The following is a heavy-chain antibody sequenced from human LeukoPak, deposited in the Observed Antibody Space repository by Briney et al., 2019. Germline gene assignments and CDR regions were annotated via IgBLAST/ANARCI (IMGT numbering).Heavy chain of an antibody. Sequence: GGSLRLSCAASGFTVSSNYMSWVRQAPGKRLEWVSIIHSGGSTYYADSVKGRFTISRDNSKNTLYLQMNSLRAEDTAVYYCARHLYHDYWGQGTLVTVSS. CDR1: GFTVSSNY. J-gene: IGHJ4*02. D-gene: IGHD2-2*01. CDR3: ARHLYHDY. CDR2: IHSGGST. V-gene: IGHV3-66*04.